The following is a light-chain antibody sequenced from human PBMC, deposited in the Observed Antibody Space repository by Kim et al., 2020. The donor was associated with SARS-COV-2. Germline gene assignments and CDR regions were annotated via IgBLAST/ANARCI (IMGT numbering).Light chain of an antibody. J-gene: IGKJ1*01. CDR2: GAS. V-gene: IGKV3-20*01. CDR1: QSVSGTY. CDR3: QQYGNSPRT. Sequence: APGESATLSCRASQSVSGTYLAWYQQKPGQAPRLLIYGASSRATGIPDRFSGSGSGTDFTLTISRLEPEDFAVYYCQQYGNSPRTFGQGTKVDIK.